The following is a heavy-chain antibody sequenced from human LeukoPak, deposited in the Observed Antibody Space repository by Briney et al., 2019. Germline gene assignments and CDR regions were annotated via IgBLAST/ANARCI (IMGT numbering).Heavy chain of an antibody. CDR1: GFTFSSYW. D-gene: IGHD3-3*01. CDR3: AKDRTRQAY. Sequence: GGSLRLSCAASGFTFSSYWMSWVRQTPGKGLEWVANIKEDGSDKYYVDSLKGRFTISRDNAKNSLYLQMNSLRAEDTAVYYCAKDRTRQAYWGQGTLVTVSS. CDR2: IKEDGSDK. J-gene: IGHJ4*02. V-gene: IGHV3-7*03.